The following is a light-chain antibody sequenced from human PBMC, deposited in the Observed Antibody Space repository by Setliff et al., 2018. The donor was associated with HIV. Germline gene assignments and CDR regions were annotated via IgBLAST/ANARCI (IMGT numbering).Light chain of an antibody. V-gene: IGLV2-23*02. Sequence: QSVLTQPASVSGSPGQSITISCTGNSSNVGKYDFVSRYRQYPGKAPELTIYEVTQRPSGVSKRFSDSKSGNAASLTISGLQPDDEGDYFCSSYAGSRAFDVFGTGTKV. CDR2: EVT. CDR3: SSYAGSRAFDV. CDR1: SSNVGKYDF. J-gene: IGLJ1*01.